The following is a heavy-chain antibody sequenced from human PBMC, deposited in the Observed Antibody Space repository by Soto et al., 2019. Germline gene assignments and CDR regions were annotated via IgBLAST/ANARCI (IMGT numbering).Heavy chain of an antibody. CDR1: GDSVRHQY. CDR3: ARTLDYGHMDV. D-gene: IGHD3-16*01. J-gene: IGHJ6*03. V-gene: IGHV4-4*09. Sequence: SETLSLTCTVSGDSVRHQYWNWIRRPPGRGLEWIGYIYRSGSTKYNPSLKSRLTISVDTSKNQFSLKLSSVTAADTAVYYCARTLDYGHMDVWGKGTTVT. CDR2: IYRSGST.